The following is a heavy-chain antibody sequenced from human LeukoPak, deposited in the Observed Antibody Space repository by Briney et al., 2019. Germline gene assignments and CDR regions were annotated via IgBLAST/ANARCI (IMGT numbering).Heavy chain of an antibody. CDR2: INPNNGGT. D-gene: IGHD3-22*01. V-gene: IGHV1-2*02. CDR1: GYXFTGHF. CDR3: ARDYYDSSGQGTFDI. Sequence: ASVKVSCKASGYXFTGHFMHWVRPAPGQGLEWMGWINPNNGGTNFAQKFQGRVTLTRDTSISTMYMELSRLRSDDTAVYYCARDYYDSSGQGTFDIWGQGTMVTVSS. J-gene: IGHJ3*02.